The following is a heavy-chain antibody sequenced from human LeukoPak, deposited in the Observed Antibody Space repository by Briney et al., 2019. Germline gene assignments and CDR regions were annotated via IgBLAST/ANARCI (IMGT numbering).Heavy chain of an antibody. CDR3: ARGDVVRGVSWFDS. V-gene: IGHV5-51*01. Sequence: GESLKISCKGSGYSFTSYWIGWVRQMPGKGLEWMGIIYPGDSDTRYSPSFQGQVTLSADKYISTAYLQWSSLKASDTAMYYCARGDVVRGVSWFDSWRQGALVTVPS. J-gene: IGHJ5*01. CDR2: IYPGDSDT. CDR1: GYSFTSYW. D-gene: IGHD2-21*02.